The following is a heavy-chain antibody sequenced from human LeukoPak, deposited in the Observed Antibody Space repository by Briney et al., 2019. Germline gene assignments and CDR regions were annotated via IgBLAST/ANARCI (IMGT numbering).Heavy chain of an antibody. D-gene: IGHD3-22*01. V-gene: IGHV4-4*07. CDR1: GDSISYFY. CDR2: ISGSGST. Sequence: SETLSLTCSVSGDSISYFYWSWIRQAAGKGLEWIGRISGSGSTYYNPSLKSRVTISVDTSKNQFSLKLSSVTAADTAVYYCAREINYYDSSGYYYAVVGSYYYYYMDVWGKGTTVTVSS. CDR3: AREINYYDSSGYYYAVVGSYYYYYMDV. J-gene: IGHJ6*03.